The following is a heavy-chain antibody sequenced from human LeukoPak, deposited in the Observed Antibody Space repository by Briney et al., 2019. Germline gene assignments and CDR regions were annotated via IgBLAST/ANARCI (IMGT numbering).Heavy chain of an antibody. CDR1: GGSISSGGHY. Sequence: SETLSLTCTVSGGSISSGGHYWSWIRQPAGKGLEYLGRIYSTGSTNYHPSLRSRVTISADTSKNHVSLKLSAVTAADTAVYYCARDQTYSGSGIYTYFDYWGQGILVTVSS. CDR3: ARDQTYSGSGIYTYFDY. J-gene: IGHJ4*02. V-gene: IGHV4-61*02. CDR2: IYSTGST. D-gene: IGHD3-10*01.